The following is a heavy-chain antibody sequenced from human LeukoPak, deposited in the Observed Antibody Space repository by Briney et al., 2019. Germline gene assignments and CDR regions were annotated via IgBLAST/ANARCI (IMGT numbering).Heavy chain of an antibody. CDR1: GGTFSSYA. Sequence: GASVKVSCKASGGTFSSYAISWVRQAPGQGLEWMGRIIPILGIANYAQKFQGRVTITADKSTSTAYMELSSLRSEDTAVYYCARDKTAYYYDSSGYYSSGEGMDVWGQGTTVTVSS. CDR2: IIPILGIA. J-gene: IGHJ6*02. D-gene: IGHD3-22*01. V-gene: IGHV1-69*04. CDR3: ARDKTAYYYDSSGYYSSGEGMDV.